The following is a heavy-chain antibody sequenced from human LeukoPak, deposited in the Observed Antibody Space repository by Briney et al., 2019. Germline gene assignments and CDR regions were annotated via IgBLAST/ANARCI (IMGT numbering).Heavy chain of an antibody. CDR1: GFTFSSYA. J-gene: IGHJ6*02. V-gene: IGHV3-23*01. Sequence: GGSLRLSCAASGFTFSSYAMSWVRQAPGKGLEWVSAISGSGGSTYYADSVKGRFTISRDNSKNTLYLQMNSLRAEDTAVYYRAENSADYGDYYYYGMDVWGQGTTVTVSS. CDR2: ISGSGGST. CDR3: AENSADYGDYYYYGMDV. D-gene: IGHD4-17*01.